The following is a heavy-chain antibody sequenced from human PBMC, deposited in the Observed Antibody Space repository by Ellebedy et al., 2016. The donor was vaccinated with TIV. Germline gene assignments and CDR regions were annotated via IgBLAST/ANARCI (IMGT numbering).Heavy chain of an antibody. J-gene: IGHJ2*01. D-gene: IGHD3-10*01. CDR3: ARGGPGGDNWFFGL. Sequence: PGGSLRLSCAASGFPVSNNYMSWVRQAPGKGLEWVSAIDKRGYSTYYPDSVRGRFTISRESAKNSFYLQMNSLTAGDTAVYYCARGGPGGDNWFFGLWGRGTRVTVSS. V-gene: IGHV3-53*01. CDR1: GFPVSNNY. CDR2: IDKRGYST.